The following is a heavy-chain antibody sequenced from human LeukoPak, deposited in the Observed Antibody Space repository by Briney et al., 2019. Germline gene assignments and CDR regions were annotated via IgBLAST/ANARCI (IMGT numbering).Heavy chain of an antibody. D-gene: IGHD3-10*01. CDR2: IYTSGST. CDR3: ARGQPHGVFPSADD. CDR1: GGSISSGSYY. Sequence: SQTLSLTCTVSGGSISSGSYYWSWIRQPAGKGLEWIGRIYTSGSTNYNPSLKSRVTISVDTSKNQFSLKLSSVTAADTAVYYCARGQPHGVFPSADDWGQGTLVTVSS. V-gene: IGHV4-61*02. J-gene: IGHJ4*02.